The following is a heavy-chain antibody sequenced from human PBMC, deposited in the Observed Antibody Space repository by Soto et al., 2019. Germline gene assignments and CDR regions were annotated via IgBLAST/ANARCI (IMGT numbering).Heavy chain of an antibody. CDR3: ARDEDDFWSGPSAFDI. Sequence: GGSLRLSCAASGFTFSSYSMNWVRQAPGKGLEWVSSISSSSSYIYYADSVKGRFTISRDNAKNSLYLQMNSLRAEDTAVYYCARDEDDFWSGPSAFDIWGQGTMVTVSS. V-gene: IGHV3-21*01. CDR1: GFTFSSYS. D-gene: IGHD3-3*01. J-gene: IGHJ3*02. CDR2: ISSSSSYI.